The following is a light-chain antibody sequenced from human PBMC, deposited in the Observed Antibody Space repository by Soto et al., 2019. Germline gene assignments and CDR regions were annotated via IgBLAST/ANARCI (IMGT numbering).Light chain of an antibody. J-gene: IGLJ2*01. Sequence: QSALTQPACVSGSPGQSVTISCTGTRSNVESYNFVSWYQQYPGKAPKYLIYEVNQRPSWISDRFSGSKSGKTASLTISGLQTDDEAYYYCCSYAGNQTVVFGGGTKLTVL. CDR2: EVN. CDR1: RSNVESYNF. CDR3: CSYAGNQTVV. V-gene: IGLV2-23*02.